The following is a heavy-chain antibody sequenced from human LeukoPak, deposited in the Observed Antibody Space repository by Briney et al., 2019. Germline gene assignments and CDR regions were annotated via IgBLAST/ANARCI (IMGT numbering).Heavy chain of an antibody. D-gene: IGHD3-22*01. CDR3: ARVSGYDSSGYYFYN. CDR2: INHSGST. J-gene: IGHJ4*02. Sequence: PSETLSLTCAVYGGSFIGYYWSWIRQPPGKGLEWIGEINHSGSTNYNPSLKSRVTISVDTSKNQFSLKLNSVTAADTAVYYCARVSGYDSSGYYFYNWGQGTLVTVPS. CDR1: GGSFIGYY. V-gene: IGHV4-34*01.